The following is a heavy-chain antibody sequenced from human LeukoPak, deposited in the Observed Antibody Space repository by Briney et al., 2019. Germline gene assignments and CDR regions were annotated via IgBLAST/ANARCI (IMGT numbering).Heavy chain of an antibody. CDR2: ISSSGSTI. V-gene: IGHV3-11*01. CDR1: GFTFSDYY. D-gene: IGHD3-9*01. Sequence: PGGSLRLSCAASGFTFSDYYMSWVRQAPGKGLEWVSYISSSGSTIYYADSVKGRFSISRDSAKNSLYLQMNSLRAEDTAVYYCARDDRTYYDILTGLLHAFDIWGQGTMVTVSS. CDR3: ARDDRTYYDILTGLLHAFDI. J-gene: IGHJ3*02.